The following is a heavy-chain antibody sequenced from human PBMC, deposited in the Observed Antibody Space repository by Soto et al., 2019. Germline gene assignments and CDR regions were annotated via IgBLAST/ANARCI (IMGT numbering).Heavy chain of an antibody. CDR2: IYHMGST. Sequence: QVQLQESGPGLVKPSGTLSLTCNVSGDSISSSNWWSWVRQPPGKGLEWIGEIYHMGSTNYNPSRKSRFIISADKAKNRFCLQLPSVPAGDTAVYFCARGERQQRRGYWGQGTLVTVSS. CDR1: GDSISSSNW. D-gene: IGHD6-25*01. CDR3: ARGERQQRRGY. J-gene: IGHJ4*02. V-gene: IGHV4-4*02.